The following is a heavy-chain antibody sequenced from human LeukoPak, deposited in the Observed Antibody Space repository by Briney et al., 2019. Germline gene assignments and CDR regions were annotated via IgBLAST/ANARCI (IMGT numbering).Heavy chain of an antibody. CDR2: IYYGGST. CDR1: GGSISSYY. V-gene: IGHV4-59*01. CDR3: ARAASYGPYYYYYYMDV. D-gene: IGHD5-18*01. Sequence: PSETLSLTCTVSGGSISSYYWSWIRQPPGKGLEWIGYIYYGGSTNYNPSLKSRVTISVDTSKNLFSLKLSSVTAADTAVYYCARAASYGPYYYYYYMDVWGKGTTVTVSS. J-gene: IGHJ6*03.